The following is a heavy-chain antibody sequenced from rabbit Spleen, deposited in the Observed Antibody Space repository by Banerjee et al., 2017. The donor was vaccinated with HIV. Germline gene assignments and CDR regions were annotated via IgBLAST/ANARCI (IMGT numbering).Heavy chain of an antibody. J-gene: IGHJ4*01. CDR1: GLDFSSRYW. CDR2: IDPVFGIT. CDR3: ARDLDDVIGWNFGW. D-gene: IGHD4-1*01. V-gene: IGHV1S45*01. Sequence: QEHLEESGGDLVKPGASLTLTCKASGLDFSSRYWMCWVRQAPGKGLEWIGYIDPVFGITYYASWVNGRFSISRENAQNTVFLQMTSLTAADTATYFCARDLDDVIGWNFGWWGPGTLVTVS.